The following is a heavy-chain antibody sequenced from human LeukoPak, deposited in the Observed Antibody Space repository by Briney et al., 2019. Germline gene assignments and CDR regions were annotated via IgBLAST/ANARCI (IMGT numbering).Heavy chain of an antibody. J-gene: IGHJ6*02. Sequence: SETLSLTCTVSGGSISSYYWSWIRQPPGKGLEWIGYIYYSGSTNYNPSLKSRVTISVDTSKNQFSLKLSSVTAADTAVYYCARGITTEGFYYYGMDVWGQGTTVIVSS. CDR2: IYYSGST. CDR3: ARGITTEGFYYYGMDV. CDR1: GGSISSYY. V-gene: IGHV4-59*12. D-gene: IGHD3-10*01.